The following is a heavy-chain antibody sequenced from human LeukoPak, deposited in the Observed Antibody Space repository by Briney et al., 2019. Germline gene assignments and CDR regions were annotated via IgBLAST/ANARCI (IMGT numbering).Heavy chain of an antibody. CDR3: ARGRYCSGGSCYLIDY. CDR2: INPSGGST. D-gene: IGHD2-15*01. J-gene: IGHJ4*02. Sequence: ASVKVSCKASGYTFTSYYMHWVRQAPGQGLEWMGIINPSGGSTSYAQKSQGRVTMTRDTSTSTVYMELSSLRSEDTAVYYCARGRYCSGGSCYLIDYWGQGTLVTVSS. CDR1: GYTFTSYY. V-gene: IGHV1-46*01.